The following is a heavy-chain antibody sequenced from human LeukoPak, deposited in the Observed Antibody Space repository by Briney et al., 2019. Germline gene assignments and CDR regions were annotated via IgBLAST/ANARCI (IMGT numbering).Heavy chain of an antibody. CDR3: ARNPPATAEFYFDY. D-gene: IGHD1-14*01. CDR2: IDYSGST. J-gene: IGHJ4*02. Sequence: SETLSLTCTVSGGSLHNYYWSWIRQPPGKGLEWIGYIDYSGSTNYNPSLKSRVTISLDTSKNQFSLKLSSVTAADTAVYYCARNPPATAEFYFDYWGQGTLVTVSS. CDR1: GGSLHNYY. V-gene: IGHV4-59*08.